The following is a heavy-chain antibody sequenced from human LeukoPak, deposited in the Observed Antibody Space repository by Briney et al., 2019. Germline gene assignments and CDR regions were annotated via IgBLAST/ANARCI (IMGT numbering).Heavy chain of an antibody. V-gene: IGHV4-39*06. D-gene: IGHD6-19*01. Sequence: SATKISTKTFAGGSISNSSYYLGWIPQPAVKGLERIGRISSTGRSDYNPPLPIPVTIEVAMSKDQLQMNLITVTAAATAFYSCAKGAGPPWFDPWGQGTLVTVSS. CDR2: ISSTGRS. CDR1: GGSISNSSYY. CDR3: AKGAGPPWFDP. J-gene: IGHJ5*02.